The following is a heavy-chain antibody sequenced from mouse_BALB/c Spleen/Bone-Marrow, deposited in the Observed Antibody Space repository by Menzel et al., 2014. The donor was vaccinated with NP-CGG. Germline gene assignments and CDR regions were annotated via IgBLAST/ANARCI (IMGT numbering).Heavy chain of an antibody. CDR3: ARGNGYHFDY. CDR2: ISYSGNA. D-gene: IGHD1-2*01. J-gene: IGHJ2*01. CDR1: GDSITSSY. V-gene: IGHV3-8*02. Sequence: VQLQQSGPSLVKPSQTLSLTCSATGDSITSSYWNWIRKFPGNKLEYMGYISYSGNAYYNPSLKSRISLTRDTSKNQYYLQLNSVTTEDTATYFCARGNGYHFDYWGQGTTLTVSS.